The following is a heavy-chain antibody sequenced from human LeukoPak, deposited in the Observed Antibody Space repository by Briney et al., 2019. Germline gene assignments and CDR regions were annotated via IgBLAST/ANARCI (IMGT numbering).Heavy chain of an antibody. CDR3: ARDRLSGYPYFQH. J-gene: IGHJ1*01. V-gene: IGHV1-18*01. D-gene: IGHD3-22*01. CDR1: GYTFTSYG. CDR2: ISAYNGNT. Sequence: ASVKVSCXASGYTFTSYGISWVRQARGQGLEWMAWISAYNGNTNYAQKLQGRVTMTTDTSTSTAYMELRSLRSDDTAVYYCARDRLSGYPYFQHWGQGTLVTVSS.